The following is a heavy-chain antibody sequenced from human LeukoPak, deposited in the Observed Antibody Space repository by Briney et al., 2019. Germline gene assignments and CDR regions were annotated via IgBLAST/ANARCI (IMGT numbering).Heavy chain of an antibody. CDR3: AREGDYGDADAFDI. Sequence: GRSLRLSCTATRFTFSTFTMHWVRQAPGKGLEWVSLISYDGTNKSYADSLRGRFTISRDNSKSTLYLQMNSLRAEDTAVYYCAREGDYGDADAFDIWGQGTMVTVSS. V-gene: IGHV3-30-3*01. D-gene: IGHD4/OR15-4a*01. CDR2: ISYDGTNK. J-gene: IGHJ3*02. CDR1: RFTFSTFT.